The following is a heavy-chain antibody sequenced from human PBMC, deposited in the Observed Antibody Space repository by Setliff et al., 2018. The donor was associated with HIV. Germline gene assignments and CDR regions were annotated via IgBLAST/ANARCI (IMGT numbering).Heavy chain of an antibody. J-gene: IGHJ3*02. CDR1: GGSISSYY. D-gene: IGHD2-15*01. CDR2: IYTSGST. Sequence: KPSETLSLTCTVSGGSISSYYWSWIRQPPGKGLEWIGYIYTSGSTNYNPSLKSRVTISVDTSKNQFSLKLSSVTAADTAVYYCAGCSGGSCPFDAFDIWGQGTMVT. CDR3: AGCSGGSCPFDAFDI. V-gene: IGHV4-4*09.